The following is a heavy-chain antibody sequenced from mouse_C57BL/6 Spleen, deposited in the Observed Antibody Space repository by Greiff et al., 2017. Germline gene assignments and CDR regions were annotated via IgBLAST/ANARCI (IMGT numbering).Heavy chain of an antibody. CDR3: ARSTGHWYFDV. CDR1: GYTFTSYW. CDR2: IDPSDSYT. D-gene: IGHD4-1*01. Sequence: QVQLKQPGAELVMPGASVKLSCKASGYTFTSYWMHWVKQRPGQGLEWIGEIDPSDSYTNYNQKFKGKSTLTVDKSSSTAYMQLSSLTSEDSAVYYCARSTGHWYFDVWGTGTTVTVSS. J-gene: IGHJ1*03. V-gene: IGHV1-69*01.